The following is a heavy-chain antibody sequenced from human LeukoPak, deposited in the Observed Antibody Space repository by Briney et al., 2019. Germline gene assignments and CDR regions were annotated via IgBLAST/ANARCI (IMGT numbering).Heavy chain of an antibody. J-gene: IGHJ4*02. Sequence: SETLSLTCTVSGGSISSFYWSWIRQPPGKGLEWIGYIYYSGITNYNPTLKSRVTISVDTSKNQFSLKLFSVTAADTAVYYCAREDYYDSSGYLEYWGQGSVVTVSS. V-gene: IGHV4-59*12. CDR2: IYYSGIT. CDR3: AREDYYDSSGYLEY. D-gene: IGHD3-22*01. CDR1: GGSISSFY.